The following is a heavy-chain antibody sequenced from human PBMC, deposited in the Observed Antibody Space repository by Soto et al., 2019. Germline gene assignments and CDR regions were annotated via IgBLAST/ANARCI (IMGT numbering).Heavy chain of an antibody. V-gene: IGHV4-59*01. Sequence: KPSETPSLTCTISGGSISVYYWSWIRQPPGQALEWIGYIYDSGSPYYNPSLRSRVIISADTSKNQISLKLTSATAADTAVYYCARGVGSSPPRYWGRGTLVTVSS. D-gene: IGHD1-26*01. J-gene: IGHJ4*02. CDR3: ARGVGSSPPRY. CDR2: IYDSGSP. CDR1: GGSISVYY.